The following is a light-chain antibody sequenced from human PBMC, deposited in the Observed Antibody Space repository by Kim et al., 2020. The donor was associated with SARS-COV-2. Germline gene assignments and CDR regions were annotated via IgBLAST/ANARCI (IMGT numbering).Light chain of an antibody. V-gene: IGKV3-15*01. CDR1: QSVSSN. CDR2: GAS. CDR3: QQDNNWPPVT. Sequence: EIVMTQSPATLSVSPGERATLSCRASQSVSSNLAWYQQNPGQAPRLLIYGASTRATGIPARFSGSGSETEFTLTISSLQSEDFAVYYCQQDNNWPPVTFGQGTKVDIK. J-gene: IGKJ1*01.